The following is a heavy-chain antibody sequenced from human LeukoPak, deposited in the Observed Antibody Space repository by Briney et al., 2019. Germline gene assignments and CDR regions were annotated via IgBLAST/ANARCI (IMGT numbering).Heavy chain of an antibody. V-gene: IGHV4-59*08. CDR2: IYHNGRT. J-gene: IGHJ4*02. Sequence: PSETQSLTCTVSGGSISSYYWSWIRQPPGKGLEWIGYIYHNGRTNYNPSLKSRVTISVDTSENQFSLKLSSVTAADTAVYYCASFSDYGGNFFDYWGQGTLVTVSS. CDR3: ASFSDYGGNFFDY. CDR1: GGSISSYY. D-gene: IGHD4-23*01.